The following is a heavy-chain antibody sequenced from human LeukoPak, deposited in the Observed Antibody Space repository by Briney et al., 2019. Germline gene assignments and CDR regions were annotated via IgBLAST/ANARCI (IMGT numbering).Heavy chain of an antibody. D-gene: IGHD6-13*01. V-gene: IGHV4-31*03. J-gene: IGHJ5*02. CDR3: ARRGAAGTSPHYNWFDP. CDR2: IYYSGST. CDR1: GGSISSGGSR. Sequence: SQTLSLTCNVSGGSISSGGSRWSWIRQHPGKGLEWIGYIYYSGSTYYNPSLESRLTMSVDTSKNQFSLKLSSVTAADTAVYYRARRGAAGTSPHYNWFDPWGQGTLATVSS.